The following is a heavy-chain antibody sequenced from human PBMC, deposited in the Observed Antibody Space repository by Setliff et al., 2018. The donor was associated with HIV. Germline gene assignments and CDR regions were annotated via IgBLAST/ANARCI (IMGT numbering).Heavy chain of an antibody. CDR1: GYSFPTYW. J-gene: IGHJ4*02. CDR2: IYPDESDS. Sequence: GESLKISCKGSGYSFPTYWIAWVRQMPGKGLEWMGVIYPDESDSRYSPSFRGQVTISADKSINTAYLQWSSLKASDTDMYYCARVDMGYYYDSSGYSHLDHWGQGTLVTVSS. D-gene: IGHD3-22*01. V-gene: IGHV5-51*01. CDR3: ARVDMGYYYDSSGYSHLDH.